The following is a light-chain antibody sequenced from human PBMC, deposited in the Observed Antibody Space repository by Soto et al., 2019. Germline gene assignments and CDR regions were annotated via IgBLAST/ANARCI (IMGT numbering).Light chain of an antibody. CDR3: QQYETSPRA. CDR2: DAS. J-gene: IGKJ1*01. Sequence: IVLTQTPGTLSLSPGERATLSCRASQSVSNNYLAWYQQRPGQAPRLLIYDASSRATGIPDRFSGSGSGKDFSLTFSRVEPEDFGVYYCQQYETSPRAFGQGTKVEIK. V-gene: IGKV3-20*01. CDR1: QSVSNNY.